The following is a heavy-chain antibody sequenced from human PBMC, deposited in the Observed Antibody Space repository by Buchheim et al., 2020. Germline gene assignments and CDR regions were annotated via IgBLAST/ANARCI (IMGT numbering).Heavy chain of an antibody. J-gene: IGHJ4*02. V-gene: IGHV4-31*03. CDR1: GYSINSGGNS. CDR3: ARGGGARDFDY. Sequence: QVQLQESGPGLVKPSQTLSLTCTVSGYSINSGGNSWSWIRQPPGKGLEWIGYISYSGSTYYNPSFKSRATISLDTSKNQFSLKLSSVTAADTAVYYCARGGGARDFDYWGQGTL. CDR2: ISYSGST.